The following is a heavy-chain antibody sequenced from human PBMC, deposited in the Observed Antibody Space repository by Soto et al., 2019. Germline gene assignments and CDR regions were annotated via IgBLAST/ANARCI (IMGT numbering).Heavy chain of an antibody. D-gene: IGHD3-22*01. J-gene: IGHJ3*02. CDR1: GFTFSSYA. CDR2: ISGSGGST. CDR3: AKSLTMIVVVIIGDAFDI. V-gene: IGHV3-23*01. Sequence: GGSLRLSCAAPGFTFSSYAMSWVRQAPGKGLEWVSAISGSGGSTYYADSVKGRFTISRDNSKNTLYLQMNSLRAEDTAVYYCAKSLTMIVVVIIGDAFDIWGQGTMVTVSS.